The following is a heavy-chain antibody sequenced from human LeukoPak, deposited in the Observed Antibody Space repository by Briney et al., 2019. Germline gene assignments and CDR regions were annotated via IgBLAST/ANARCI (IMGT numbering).Heavy chain of an antibody. CDR1: GGSIGAYC. J-gene: IGHJ3*02. V-gene: IGHV4-59*01. CDR2: VYHSGST. D-gene: IGHD6-13*01. CDR3: ARTRSLAATCHDAFDI. Sequence: SETLSLTCTVSGGSIGAYCWSWIRQPPGKGLQWIGYVYHSGSTYYNPSLRSRATVSVEMSKSQFSLKLSSMTAADTAVYYCARTRSLAATCHDAFDIWGLGTMVTVSS.